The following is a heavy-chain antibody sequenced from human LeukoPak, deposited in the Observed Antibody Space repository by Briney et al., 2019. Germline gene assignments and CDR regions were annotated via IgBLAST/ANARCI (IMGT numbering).Heavy chain of an antibody. CDR2: IIPILGIA. D-gene: IGHD3-10*01. CDR3: ASSLGIITMDAFDN. Sequence: ASVKVSCKASGGTFSSYAISWVRQAPGQGLEWMGRIIPILGIANYAQKFQGRVTITADKSTSTAYMELSSLRSEDTAVYYCASSLGIITMDAFDNWGQGTMVTVSS. CDR1: GGTFSSYA. V-gene: IGHV1-69*04. J-gene: IGHJ3*02.